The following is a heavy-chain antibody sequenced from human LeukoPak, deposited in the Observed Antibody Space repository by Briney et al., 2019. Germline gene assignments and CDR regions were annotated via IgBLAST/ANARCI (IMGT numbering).Heavy chain of an antibody. CDR3: TRNPDGRNWFDP. Sequence: GSLRLCSAASGFTFSHHLRHWVRQTTGKVLVWVSHISSDESSTTYADSVKRRFTISRDNRKKTLYLQMNSLRVEDTAMYYCTRNPDGRNWFDPWGQGTLVTGSS. D-gene: IGHD1-14*01. CDR1: GFTFSHHL. CDR2: ISSDESST. V-gene: IGHV3-74*01. J-gene: IGHJ5*02.